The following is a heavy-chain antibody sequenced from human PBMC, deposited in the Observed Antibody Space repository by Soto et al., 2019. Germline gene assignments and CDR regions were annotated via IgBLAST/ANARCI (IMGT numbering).Heavy chain of an antibody. Sequence: GASVKVSCKASGYTFTSYGISWVRQAPGQGLEWMGWISAYNGNTNYAQKLQGRVTMTTDTSTSTAYMELRSLRSDDTAVYYCARAESYREVQTYYDFWSGYYTSNWFDPWGQGTLVTVSS. D-gene: IGHD3-3*01. J-gene: IGHJ5*02. CDR3: ARAESYREVQTYYDFWSGYYTSNWFDP. CDR1: GYTFTSYG. CDR2: ISAYNGNT. V-gene: IGHV1-18*01.